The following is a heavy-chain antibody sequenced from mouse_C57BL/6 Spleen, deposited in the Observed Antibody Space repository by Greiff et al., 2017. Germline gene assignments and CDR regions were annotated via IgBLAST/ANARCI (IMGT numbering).Heavy chain of an antibody. Sequence: VQLQQSGAELVRPGASVTLSCKASGYTFTDYEMHWVKQTPVHGLEWIGAIDPETGGTAYNQKFKGKAILTADKSSSTAYMELRSLTSEDSAVYYCTRSGSRDDYWGQGTTLTVSS. CDR1: GYTFTDYE. CDR3: TRSGSRDDY. J-gene: IGHJ2*01. CDR2: IDPETGGT. V-gene: IGHV1-15*01. D-gene: IGHD1-1*01.